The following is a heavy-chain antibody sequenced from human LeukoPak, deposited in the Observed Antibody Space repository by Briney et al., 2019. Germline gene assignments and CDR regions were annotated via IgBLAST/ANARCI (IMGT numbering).Heavy chain of an antibody. V-gene: IGHV3-21*01. J-gene: IGHJ4*02. D-gene: IGHD2-2*01. CDR1: GFTLSSYS. CDR2: IRSSSSYI. CDR3: ARDSSTVDPPY. Sequence: GESLRLSCAASGFTLSSYSMNWVRQAPGKGLEWVSSIRSSSSYIYYADSVKGRFTISRDNAKNSLYLQVNSLRAEDTAVYYCARDSSTVDPPYWGQGTLVTVSS.